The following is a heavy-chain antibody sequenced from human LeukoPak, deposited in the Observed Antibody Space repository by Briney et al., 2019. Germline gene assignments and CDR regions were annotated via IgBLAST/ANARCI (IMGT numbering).Heavy chain of an antibody. D-gene: IGHD6-13*01. CDR1: VFTFSTYA. CDR2: ISGSGGST. J-gene: IGHJ3*02. V-gene: IGHV3-23*01. CDR3: AKVFSRAAADGFDI. Sequence: GGSLRLSCAASVFTFSTYAMSWVRQAPGKGLEWVSAISGSGGSTYYADSVKGRFTISRDNSKNTVFLQMNTLRAEDTAVYYCAKVFSRAAADGFDIWDQGTMVTVSS.